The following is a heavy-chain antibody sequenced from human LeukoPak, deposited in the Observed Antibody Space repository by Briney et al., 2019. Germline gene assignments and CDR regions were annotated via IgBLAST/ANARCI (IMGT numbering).Heavy chain of an antibody. CDR3: AQAYDSDSSAYYWFGY. D-gene: IGHD3-22*01. Sequence: GGSLRLSCAASRFTFSRYWMSWVRQAPGKGLEWVANIKQDGSEKYYVGSVKGRFTISRDNAKNSLYLQMNSLRAEDTAVYYCAQAYDSDSSAYYWFGYWGQGTLVTVSS. V-gene: IGHV3-7*01. CDR2: IKQDGSEK. J-gene: IGHJ4*02. CDR1: RFTFSRYW.